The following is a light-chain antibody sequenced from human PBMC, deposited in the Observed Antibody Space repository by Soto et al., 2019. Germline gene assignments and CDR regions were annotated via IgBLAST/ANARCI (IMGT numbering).Light chain of an antibody. CDR2: DAS. CDR1: QSISSW. CDR3: QQYNSYSGT. V-gene: IGKV1-5*01. J-gene: IGKJ1*01. Sequence: DIQMTQSPSTLSASVGDRVTITCRASQSISSWLAWYQQKPGKASKLLIYDASSLESGVSSRFSGSGSGTEFTLTISSLQPDDFATYYCQQYNSYSGTFGQGTKVDIK.